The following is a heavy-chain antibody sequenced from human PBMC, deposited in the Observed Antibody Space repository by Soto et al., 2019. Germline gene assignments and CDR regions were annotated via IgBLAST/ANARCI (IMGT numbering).Heavy chain of an antibody. CDR2: ISYDGCNK. J-gene: IGHJ6*04. Sequence: QVQLVESGGGVVQPGRSLRLSCAASGFTFSSYGMHWVRQAPGKGLEWVAVISYDGCNKYYADSVKGRFTISRDNSKKTLFLQMNSLRAEDTAGYYCAKDLLRPGRAYGMDVWGKGTTVTVSS. V-gene: IGHV3-30*18. D-gene: IGHD6-25*01. CDR1: GFTFSSYG. CDR3: AKDLLRPGRAYGMDV.